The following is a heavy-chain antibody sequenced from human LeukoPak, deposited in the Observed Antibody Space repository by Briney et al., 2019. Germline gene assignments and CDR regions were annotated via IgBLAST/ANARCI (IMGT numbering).Heavy chain of an antibody. D-gene: IGHD6-13*01. Sequence: GESLKISCKGSGYSFTNYWIGWVRQMPGKGLEWMGIIYPGDSDTRYSPSFQGQVTISADKSISTAYLQWSSLKASDTAMYYCARSLAAASNDQVTFDVWGQGTMVTVSS. CDR2: IYPGDSDT. CDR1: GYSFTNYW. J-gene: IGHJ3*01. V-gene: IGHV5-51*01. CDR3: ARSLAAASNDQVTFDV.